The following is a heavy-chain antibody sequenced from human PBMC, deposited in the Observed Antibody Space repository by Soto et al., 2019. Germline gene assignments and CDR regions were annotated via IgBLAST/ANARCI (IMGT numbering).Heavy chain of an antibody. CDR2: ISWNSGSI. Sequence: EVQLVESGGGLVQPGRSLRLSCAASGFTFEDHAVHWVRQAPGKGLEWVSGISWNSGSIGYADSVKGRFTISRDNAKNSLYLQMNSPRAEDTALYYCAKDIYYGDAGQVWYFDLWGRGTLVTVSS. CDR3: AKDIYYGDAGQVWYFDL. J-gene: IGHJ2*01. V-gene: IGHV3-9*01. D-gene: IGHD4-17*01. CDR1: GFTFEDHA.